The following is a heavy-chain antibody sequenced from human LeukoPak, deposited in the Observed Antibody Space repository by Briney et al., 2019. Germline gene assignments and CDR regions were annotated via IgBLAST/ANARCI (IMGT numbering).Heavy chain of an antibody. Sequence: ASVKVSCKASGYTFTSYGISWVRQAPGQGLEWMGWINPNSGGTNYAQKFQGRVTMTRDTSISTAYMELSRLRSDDTAVYYCARDYASEWFGELFDYWGQGTLVTVSS. CDR2: INPNSGGT. CDR3: ARDYASEWFGELFDY. CDR1: GYTFTSYG. D-gene: IGHD3-10*01. J-gene: IGHJ4*02. V-gene: IGHV1-2*02.